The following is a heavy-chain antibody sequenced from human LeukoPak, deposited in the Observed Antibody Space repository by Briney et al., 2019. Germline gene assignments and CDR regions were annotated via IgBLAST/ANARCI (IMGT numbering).Heavy chain of an antibody. CDR1: GFTFSNAW. J-gene: IGHJ3*02. Sequence: GGSLGLSCAASGFTFSNAWMSWVRQAPGKGLEWVGRVKSKTDGGTTDYAAPVKGRFTISGDDSKNTLYLQMNSLKTEDTAVYYCTTDYYYDSSGYFGNDAFDIWGQGTMVTVSS. CDR2: VKSKTDGGTT. CDR3: TTDYYYDSSGYFGNDAFDI. V-gene: IGHV3-15*01. D-gene: IGHD3-22*01.